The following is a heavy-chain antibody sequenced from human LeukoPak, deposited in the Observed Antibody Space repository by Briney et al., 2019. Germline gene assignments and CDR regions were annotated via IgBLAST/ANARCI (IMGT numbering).Heavy chain of an antibody. CDR2: IYYSGST. D-gene: IGHD2-15*01. Sequence: SETLSLTCTVSGGSISSGGYYWSWIRQHPGKGLEWIGYIYYSGSTYYNPSLKSRVTISVDTSKNQFSLKLSSVTGAGTAVYYCARECRVVVAAAPFDIWGQGKMVTVS. CDR1: GGSISSGGYY. J-gene: IGHJ3*02. CDR3: ARECRVVVAAAPFDI. V-gene: IGHV4-31*03.